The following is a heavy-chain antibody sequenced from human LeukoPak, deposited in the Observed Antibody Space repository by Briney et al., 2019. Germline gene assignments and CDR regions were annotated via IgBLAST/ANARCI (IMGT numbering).Heavy chain of an antibody. V-gene: IGHV4-34*01. J-gene: IGHJ6*03. CDR3: ARVYRYCSSTSCYHGGGYYYYYYMDV. CDR1: GGSFSGYY. Sequence: SETLSLTCAVYGGSFSGYYWSWIRQPPGKGLEWIGEINHSGSTNYNPSLKSRVTISVDTSKNQFSLKLSSVTAADTAVYYCARVYRYCSSTSCYHGGGYYYYYYMDVWGKGTTVTVSS. D-gene: IGHD2-2*01. CDR2: INHSGST.